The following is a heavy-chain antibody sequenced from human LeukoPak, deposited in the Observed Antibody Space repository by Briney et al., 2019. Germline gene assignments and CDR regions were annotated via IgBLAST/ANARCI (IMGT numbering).Heavy chain of an antibody. CDR3: ARDSQLGLYYFDY. Sequence: GASVKVSCKASGGTFSSYAISWVRQAPGQGLEWMGGIIPIFGTANYAQKFQGRVTITADESTSTAYMELSRLRSDDTAVYHCARDSQLGLYYFDYWGQGTLVTVSS. V-gene: IGHV1-69*13. CDR2: IIPIFGTA. J-gene: IGHJ4*02. D-gene: IGHD7-27*01. CDR1: GGTFSSYA.